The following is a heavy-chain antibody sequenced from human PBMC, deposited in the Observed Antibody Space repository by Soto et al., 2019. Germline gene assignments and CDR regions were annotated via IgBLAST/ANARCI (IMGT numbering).Heavy chain of an antibody. CDR2: IYYSGST. D-gene: IGHD3-16*01. CDR1: GGSISSYY. CDR3: ARDRLERFAASDDVLGTNYYYYCMDV. Sequence: PSETLSLTCTVSGGSISSYYWSWIRQPPGKGLEWIGYIYYSGSTNYNPSLKSRVTISVDTSKNRFSMKLSSVTAADTAVYYCARDRLERFAASDDVLGTNYYYYCMDVWGQGTTVTVSS. J-gene: IGHJ6*02. V-gene: IGHV4-59*01.